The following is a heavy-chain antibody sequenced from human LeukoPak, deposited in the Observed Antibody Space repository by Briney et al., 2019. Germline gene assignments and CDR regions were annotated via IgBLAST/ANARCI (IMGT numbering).Heavy chain of an antibody. D-gene: IGHD3-10*01. Sequence: SETLSLTCTVSGGSISSYYWSWIRQPPGKGLEWIGYIYYSGSTNYNPSLKSRVTISVDTSKNQFSLKLSSVTAADTAVYYCARHLAPGAKLLWFGELTPIWGQGTLVTVSS. CDR3: ARHLAPGAKLLWFGELTPI. V-gene: IGHV4-59*08. CDR1: GGSISSYY. CDR2: IYYSGST. J-gene: IGHJ4*02.